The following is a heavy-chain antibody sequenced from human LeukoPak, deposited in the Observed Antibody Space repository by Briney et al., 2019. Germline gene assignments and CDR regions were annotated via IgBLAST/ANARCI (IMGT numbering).Heavy chain of an antibody. Sequence: GGSLRLSCTASGFTFGDYAMSWFRQAPGKGLEWVGFIRSKAYGGTTEYTASVKGRFTISRDDSKSIAYLQMNSLKTEDTAVYYCTRGELQLWFSPFDYWGQGTLVTVSS. CDR2: IRSKAYGGTT. V-gene: IGHV3-49*01. CDR1: GFTFGDYA. J-gene: IGHJ4*02. D-gene: IGHD5-18*01. CDR3: TRGELQLWFSPFDY.